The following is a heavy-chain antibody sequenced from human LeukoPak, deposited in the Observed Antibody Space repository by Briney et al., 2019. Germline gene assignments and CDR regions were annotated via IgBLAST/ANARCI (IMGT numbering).Heavy chain of an antibody. Sequence: SETLSLTCTVSGGSISSGDYYWSWIRQPPGKGLEWIGYIYYSGSTYYNPSLKSRVTISVDTSKNQFSQKLSPVTAADTAVYYCASDYRYYYDSSGFQSVVWGQGTTVTVSS. CDR1: GGSISSGDYY. V-gene: IGHV4-30-4*01. D-gene: IGHD3-22*01. CDR2: IYYSGST. J-gene: IGHJ6*02. CDR3: ASDYRYYYDSSGFQSVV.